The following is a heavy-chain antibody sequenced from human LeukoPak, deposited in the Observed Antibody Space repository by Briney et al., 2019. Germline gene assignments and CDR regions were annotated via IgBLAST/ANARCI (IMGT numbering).Heavy chain of an antibody. D-gene: IGHD2-21*01. V-gene: IGHV4-61*02. Sequence: SETLSLTCVVSRGSISSGNDYWNWIRQPAGKGLEWIGRIYSRGTTNYNPSLKCRLTISMDTSNNQFSLKLSSVTAADTAVYYRAKEGDWSSLDYWGQGTLVTVSA. CDR2: IYSRGTT. CDR3: AKEGDWSSLDY. CDR1: RGSISSGNDY. J-gene: IGHJ4*02.